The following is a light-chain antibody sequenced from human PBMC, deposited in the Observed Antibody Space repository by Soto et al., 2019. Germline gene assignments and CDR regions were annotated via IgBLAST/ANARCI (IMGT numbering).Light chain of an antibody. J-gene: IGKJ1*01. CDR1: ERLFGF. V-gene: IGKV3-15*01. CDR2: GVS. CDR3: QNYNSYPWT. Sequence: DIVLTQSPATLSVSPGDTVTLSCRASERLFGFLAWYQQKPGQAPKLLMYGVSTRATGIPARFSGGGSATEFTLTIGSLQPDDFATYFCQNYNSYPWTSGQGTKLEI.